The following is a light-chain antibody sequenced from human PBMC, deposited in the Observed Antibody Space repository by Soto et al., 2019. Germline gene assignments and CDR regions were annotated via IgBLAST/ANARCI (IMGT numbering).Light chain of an antibody. J-gene: IGKJ5*01. CDR1: QSISSW. V-gene: IGKV1-5*01. CDR2: DAS. Sequence: DIQMTQSPSTLSASVGDRVTITCRASQSISSWLAWYQQKPGKAPKLLIYDASSLESGVPSRFSGSGSGTEFNLTISSPQPEDIATYYCQQYENLPVFGKGKRLELK. CDR3: QQYENLPV.